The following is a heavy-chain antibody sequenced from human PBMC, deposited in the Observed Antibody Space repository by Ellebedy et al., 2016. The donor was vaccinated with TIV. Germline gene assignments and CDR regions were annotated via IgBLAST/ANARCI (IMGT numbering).Heavy chain of an antibody. V-gene: IGHV3-7*01. D-gene: IGHD1-14*01. CDR3: ARRYLDV. CDR2: IRQDGSEK. J-gene: IGHJ6*04. CDR1: GFTFSSYW. Sequence: GESLKISXAASGFTFSSYWMHWVRQAPGKGLEWVANIRQDGSEKYYVDSVKGRFTISRDNAKNSLYLQMNSLRAEDAAVYYCARRYLDVWGKGTTVTVSS.